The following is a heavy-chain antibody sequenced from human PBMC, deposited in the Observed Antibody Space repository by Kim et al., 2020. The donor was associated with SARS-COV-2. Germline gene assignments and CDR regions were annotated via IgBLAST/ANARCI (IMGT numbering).Heavy chain of an antibody. J-gene: IGHJ6*02. Sequence: SETLSLTCAVYGGSFSGHSWSWVRQPPGQGLEWIGEITDSGSTKYNPSLKSRLTISLDVSKNQFSLKLTSVTAADRGLFYCARGRVGVVPAHVLGLGPFDEYFILDVWGHGTTVTVSS. CDR2: ITDSGST. CDR1: GGSFSGHS. D-gene: IGHD2-2*01. CDR3: ARGRVGVVPAHVLGLGPFDEYFILDV. V-gene: IGHV4-34*01.